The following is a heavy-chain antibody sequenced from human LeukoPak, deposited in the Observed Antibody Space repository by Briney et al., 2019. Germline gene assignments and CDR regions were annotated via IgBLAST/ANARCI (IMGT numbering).Heavy chain of an antibody. CDR1: GGSISSYY. D-gene: IGHD2-21*01. CDR2: MYYSGST. CDR3: ARSVSWGLLVRDDAFDI. V-gene: IGHV4-59*01. Sequence: SETLSLTCTVSGGSISSYYWSWIRQPPGKGLEWIGYMYYSGSTSYNPSLKSRVSISVDTSKNQISLKLSSVTAADTAVYYCARSVSWGLLVRDDAFDIWGQGTMVTVSS. J-gene: IGHJ3*02.